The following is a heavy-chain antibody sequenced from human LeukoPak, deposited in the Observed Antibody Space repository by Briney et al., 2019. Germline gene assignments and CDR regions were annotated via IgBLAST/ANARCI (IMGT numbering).Heavy chain of an antibody. CDR2: IRYDGSNK. CDR3: AKPGDIVVVPAAIHFDY. CDR1: GFTFSSYG. D-gene: IGHD2-2*01. Sequence: PGGSLRLSCAASGFTFSSYGMHWVRQAPGKGLEWVAFIRYDGSNKYYADSVKGRFTISRDNSKNTLYLQMNSRRAEDTAVYYCAKPGDIVVVPAAIHFDYWGQGTLVTVSS. J-gene: IGHJ4*02. V-gene: IGHV3-30*02.